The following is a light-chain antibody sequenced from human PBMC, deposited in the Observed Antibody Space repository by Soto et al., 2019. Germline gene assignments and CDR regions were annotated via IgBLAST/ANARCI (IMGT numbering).Light chain of an antibody. Sequence: DVQMTQSPSSLSASVGDRVTITCQASQNINNYLNWYQQKPGRAPKLLIYDASSLESGVPSRFSGSGSGTEFTLTISSLQPDDFATYYCQQYNSYPWTFGQGTKVDI. CDR3: QQYNSYPWT. CDR1: QNINNY. V-gene: IGKV1-5*01. CDR2: DAS. J-gene: IGKJ1*01.